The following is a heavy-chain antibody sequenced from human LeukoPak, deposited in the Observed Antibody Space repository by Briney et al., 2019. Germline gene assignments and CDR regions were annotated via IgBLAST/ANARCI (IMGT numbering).Heavy chain of an antibody. J-gene: IGHJ4*02. D-gene: IGHD2-8*01. V-gene: IGHV7-4-1*01. CDR3: ARGGMVYALDY. CDR1: GYTFTSYA. Sequence: GASVKVSCKATGYTFTSYAMNWVRQAPGQGLEWMGWINTNTGNPTYAQGFTGRFVFSLDTSVSTAYLQICSLKAEDTAVYYCARGGMVYALDYWGQGTPVTVSS. CDR2: INTNTGNP.